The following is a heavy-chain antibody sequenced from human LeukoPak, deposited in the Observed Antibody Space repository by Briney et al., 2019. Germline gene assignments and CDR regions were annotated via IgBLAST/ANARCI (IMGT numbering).Heavy chain of an antibody. CDR3: ATDTGITGTPYYFDY. D-gene: IGHD1-20*01. J-gene: IGHJ4*02. Sequence: PGGSLRLSCAASGFTLSGYWMSWVRRAPGKGLEWVANIKQDGDEKYYVDSVKGRFTISRDNAKNSLYLQMNSLRAEDTAVYYCATDTGITGTPYYFDYWGQGTLVTVSS. CDR1: GFTLSGYW. CDR2: IKQDGDEK. V-gene: IGHV3-7*01.